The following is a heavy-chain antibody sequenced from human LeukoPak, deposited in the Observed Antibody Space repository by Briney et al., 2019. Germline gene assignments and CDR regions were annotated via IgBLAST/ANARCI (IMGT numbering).Heavy chain of an antibody. CDR3: ARCLRGGDFVAQDAFDI. CDR2: INPSGGST. Sequence: GASVKVSCKASGYTFTSYAMNWVRQAPGQGLEWMGIINPSGGSTSYTQKFQGRVTMTRDTSTSTVYMELSSLRSEDTAVYYCARCLRGGDFVAQDAFDIWGQGTTVTVSS. D-gene: IGHD2-21*02. V-gene: IGHV1-46*01. J-gene: IGHJ3*02. CDR1: GYTFTSYA.